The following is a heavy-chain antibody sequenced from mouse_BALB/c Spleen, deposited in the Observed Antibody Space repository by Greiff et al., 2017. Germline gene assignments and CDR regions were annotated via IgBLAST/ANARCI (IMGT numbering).Heavy chain of an antibody. J-gene: IGHJ2*01. CDR1: GFAFSSYD. D-gene: IGHD1-1*01. V-gene: IGHV5-6-4*01. CDR2: ISSGGSYT. CDR3: TRDYGSEGYFDY. Sequence: EVQLVESGGGLVQPGGSMKLSCAASGFAFSSYDMSWVRQTPEKRLEWVAYISSGGSYTYYPDSVKGRFTISRDNAKNTLYLQMSSLKSEDTAMYYCTRDYGSEGYFDYWGQGTTLTVSS.